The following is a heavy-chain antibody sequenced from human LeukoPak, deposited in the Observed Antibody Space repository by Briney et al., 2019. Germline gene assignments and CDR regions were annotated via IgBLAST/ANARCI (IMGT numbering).Heavy chain of an antibody. V-gene: IGHV4-59*01. CDR3: ARDLVTVTKGFDI. D-gene: IGHD4-17*01. J-gene: IGHJ3*02. Sequence: SETLSLTCTVSGGSINSYYWSWLRQPPGKGLEWIGYIYYSGSTNYNPSLKSRVTISIDTSKNHFSLKLSSVTAADTAVYYCARDLVTVTKGFDIWGQGTMVSVSS. CDR1: GGSINSYY. CDR2: IYYSGST.